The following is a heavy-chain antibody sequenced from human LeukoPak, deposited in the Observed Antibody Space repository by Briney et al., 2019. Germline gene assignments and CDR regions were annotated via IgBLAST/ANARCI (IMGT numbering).Heavy chain of an antibody. Sequence: SETLSLTCAVYGGSFSGYYWSWIRQPPGKGLERIGEINHSGSTNYNPSLKSRVTISVDTSKNQFSLKLSSVTAADTAVYYCARGGGSYRKRFDYWGQGTLVTVSS. CDR2: INHSGST. V-gene: IGHV4-34*01. D-gene: IGHD1-26*01. CDR3: ARGGGSYRKRFDY. J-gene: IGHJ4*02. CDR1: GGSFSGYY.